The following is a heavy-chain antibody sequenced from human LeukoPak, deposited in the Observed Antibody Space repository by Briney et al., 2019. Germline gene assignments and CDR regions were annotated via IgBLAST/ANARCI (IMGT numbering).Heavy chain of an antibody. D-gene: IGHD5-24*01. CDR1: GFTLSSYS. V-gene: IGHV3-21*04. CDR3: ARDLGGYNWGA. J-gene: IGHJ5*02. CDR2: ISSSSSYI. Sequence: GGSLRLSCAASGFTLSSYSMNWVRQAPGKGLEWVSSISSSSSYIFYADSVKGRFTVSRDNAKNSLYLQMNSLGAEDTAVYYCARDLGGYNWGAWGQGTLVTVSS.